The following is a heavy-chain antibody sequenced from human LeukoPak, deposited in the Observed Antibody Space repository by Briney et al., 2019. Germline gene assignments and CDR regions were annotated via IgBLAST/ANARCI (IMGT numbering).Heavy chain of an antibody. CDR2: IKQDGSEK. D-gene: IGHD5-12*01. CDR3: ARDRIVATS. J-gene: IGHJ4*02. CDR1: GFTFSSYW. V-gene: IGHV3-7*03. Sequence: GGSLRLSCAASGFTFSSYWMSWVRQAPGKGREGVANIKQDGSEKYYVDSVKGRFTISRDNAKNSLYLQMNSLRAEDTAVYYGARDRIVATSWGQAALVSDSS.